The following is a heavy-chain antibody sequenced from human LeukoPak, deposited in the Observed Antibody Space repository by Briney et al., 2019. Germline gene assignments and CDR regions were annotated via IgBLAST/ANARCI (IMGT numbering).Heavy chain of an antibody. CDR2: TYYRSKWYN. Sequence: SQTLSLTCAISGDSVCSNCAAWNWIRQSPSRGLEWLGRTYYRSKWYNDYAVSVKSRITINPDTSKNQFSLHLNSVTPEDTAVYYCARVSAGCSSTSCSHGMDVWGQGTTVTVSS. CDR1: GDSVCSNCAA. D-gene: IGHD2-2*01. V-gene: IGHV6-1*01. CDR3: ARVSAGCSSTSCSHGMDV. J-gene: IGHJ6*02.